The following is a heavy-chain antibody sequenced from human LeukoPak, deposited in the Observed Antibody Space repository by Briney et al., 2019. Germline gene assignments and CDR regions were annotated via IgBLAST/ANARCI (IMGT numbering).Heavy chain of an antibody. CDR3: ARDRSLRYFDWLLDWFDP. Sequence: SETLSLTCTVSGGSISSYYWSWIRQPPGKGLEWIGYIYYSGGTNYNPSLKSRVTISVDTSKNQFSLKLSSVTAADTAVYYCARDRSLRYFDWLLDWFDPWGQGTLVTVSS. CDR1: GGSISSYY. CDR2: IYYSGGT. V-gene: IGHV4-59*12. D-gene: IGHD3-9*01. J-gene: IGHJ5*02.